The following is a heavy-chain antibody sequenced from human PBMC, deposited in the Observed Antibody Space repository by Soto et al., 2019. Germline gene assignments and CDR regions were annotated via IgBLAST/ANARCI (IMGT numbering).Heavy chain of an antibody. CDR2: IGTAGDT. J-gene: IGHJ4*02. Sequence: PGGSLRLSCAASGFTFSSYDMHWVRQATGKGLEWVSAIGTAGDTYYPGSVKGRFTISRENAKNSLYLQMNSLRAEDTAVYYCARENSYGSFDYWGQGTLVTVSS. D-gene: IGHD5-18*01. CDR3: ARENSYGSFDY. CDR1: GFTFSSYD. V-gene: IGHV3-13*01.